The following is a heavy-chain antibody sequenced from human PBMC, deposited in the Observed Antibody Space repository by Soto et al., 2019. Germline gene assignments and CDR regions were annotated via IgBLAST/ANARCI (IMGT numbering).Heavy chain of an antibody. Sequence: EVQLVESGGGLIQPGGSLRLSCAASGFTVSSNYMSWVRQAPGKGLEWVSVIYSGGSTYYADSVKGRFTISTDNSKNTLYLQKNSPRAEDTAVYYCARDLTKAAAGTVYYYYGMDVWGQGTTVTVSS. V-gene: IGHV3-53*01. CDR3: ARDLTKAAAGTVYYYYGMDV. D-gene: IGHD6-13*01. J-gene: IGHJ6*02. CDR1: GFTVSSNY. CDR2: IYSGGST.